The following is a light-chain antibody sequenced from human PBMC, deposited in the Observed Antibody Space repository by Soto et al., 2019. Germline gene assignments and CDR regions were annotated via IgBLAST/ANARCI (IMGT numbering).Light chain of an antibody. J-gene: IGLJ1*01. Sequence: QSVLTQPASVSGSPGQSITISCSGTSSDIGSYDHVAWYQQFPGKSPKLIIYAVSDRPSGVSDRFSGSKSGISASLTISGLQTEDDADYYCISYTDRKSYIFGTGTKVNV. CDR3: ISYTDRKSYI. CDR2: AVS. V-gene: IGLV2-14*03. CDR1: SSDIGSYDH.